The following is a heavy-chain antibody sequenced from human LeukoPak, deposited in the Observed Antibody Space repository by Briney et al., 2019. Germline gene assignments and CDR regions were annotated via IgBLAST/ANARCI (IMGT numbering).Heavy chain of an antibody. D-gene: IGHD3-22*01. Sequence: QPGGSLRLSCVASGFTFDDYAMHWVRQAPGKGLEWVAGINWNSVSAVYADSLEGRLTISRDNAKNSLFLQMNSLKTEDTAFYYCAKGARSSSGYTTDWGQGILVTVSS. CDR2: INWNSVSA. CDR3: AKGARSSSGYTTD. V-gene: IGHV3-9*01. CDR1: GFTFDDYA. J-gene: IGHJ4*02.